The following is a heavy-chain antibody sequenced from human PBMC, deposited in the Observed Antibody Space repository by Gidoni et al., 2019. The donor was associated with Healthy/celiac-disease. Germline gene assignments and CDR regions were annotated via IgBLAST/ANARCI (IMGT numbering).Heavy chain of an antibody. CDR3: AKDIKSIAAAGTTVYYYYGMDV. CDR2: ISGSGGST. Sequence: EVLLLECGGGLVQPGGSLRLCCAASGCTFRNYAMGWVRQAPGKGLVWVSAISGSGGSTYYADSVKGRFTISRDNSKNTLYLQMNSLIAEDTAVYYCAKDIKSIAAAGTTVYYYYGMDVWGQGTTVTVSS. CDR1: GCTFRNYA. V-gene: IGHV3-23*01. J-gene: IGHJ6*02. D-gene: IGHD6-13*01.